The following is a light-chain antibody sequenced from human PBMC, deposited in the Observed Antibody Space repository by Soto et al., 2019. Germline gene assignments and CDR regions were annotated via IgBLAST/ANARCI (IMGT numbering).Light chain of an antibody. CDR2: DVT. V-gene: IGLV2-14*01. J-gene: IGLJ1*01. CDR1: SSDVGGYIY. Sequence: QSVLTQPASVSGSPGQSITISCTGTSSDVGGYIYVSWYQQHPGKAPKLMIYDVTSRPSGVSYRFSGSKSGNTASLTISGLQAEDEADYYCSSKTSSISYVFGTGTKVTVL. CDR3: SSKTSSISYV.